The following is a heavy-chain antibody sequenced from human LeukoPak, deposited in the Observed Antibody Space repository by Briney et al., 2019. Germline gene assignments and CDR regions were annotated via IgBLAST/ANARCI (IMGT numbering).Heavy chain of an antibody. V-gene: IGHV3-23*01. CDR1: RFTFTSFA. J-gene: IGHJ4*02. CDR2: ITGDAVIT. CDR3: AKDLEYSSRGVFDY. D-gene: IGHD6-6*01. Sequence: PGGSLRLSCAASRFTFTSFAMTWVRQAPGKGLEWVSAITGDAVITYYADSVKGRFTISRDNSKNTLYLQMHSLRAEDTAVYYCAKDLEYSSRGVFDYWGQGTLVTVSS.